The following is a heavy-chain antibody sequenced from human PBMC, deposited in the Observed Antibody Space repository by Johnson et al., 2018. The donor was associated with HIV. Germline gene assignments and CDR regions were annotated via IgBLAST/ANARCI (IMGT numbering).Heavy chain of an antibody. D-gene: IGHD3-22*01. Sequence: ESGGGVVRPGGSLRLSCAASGFTFDDYGMSWVRQAPGKGLEWVSGISWNSGSIGYADSVKGRFTISRDNAKNSLYLQMNSLRTEDTAVYYCARARAIVVNPWGQGTMVTVSS. CDR3: ARARAIVVNP. CDR2: ISWNSGSI. J-gene: IGHJ3*01. V-gene: IGHV3-20*04. CDR1: GFTFDDYG.